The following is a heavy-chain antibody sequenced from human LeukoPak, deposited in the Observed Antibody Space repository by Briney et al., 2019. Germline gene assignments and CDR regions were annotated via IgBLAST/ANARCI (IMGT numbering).Heavy chain of an antibody. Sequence: SETLSLTCAVYGGSFSGYYWSWIRQPPGKGLEWIGEINHSGSTNYNPSLKSRVTISVDTSKNQFSLKLSSVTAADTAVYYCARSYRKYYMDVWGKGTTVPVSS. J-gene: IGHJ6*03. CDR1: GGSFSGYY. CDR3: ARSYRKYYMDV. CDR2: INHSGST. V-gene: IGHV4-34*01. D-gene: IGHD1-26*01.